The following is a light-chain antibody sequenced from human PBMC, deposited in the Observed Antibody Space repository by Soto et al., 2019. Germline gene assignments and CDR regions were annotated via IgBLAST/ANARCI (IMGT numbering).Light chain of an antibody. Sequence: QSVLTQPASVTGSPGQSITISCTGTSSDVGGYNYVSWYQQHPGKAPKLMIYDVSNRPSGVSNRFSRSKSGNTASLTISGLQAEDEADYSCSSYTSSSPPFYFFGTGTKVTVL. J-gene: IGLJ1*01. CDR1: SSDVGGYNY. V-gene: IGLV2-14*01. CDR2: DVS. CDR3: SSYTSSSPPFYF.